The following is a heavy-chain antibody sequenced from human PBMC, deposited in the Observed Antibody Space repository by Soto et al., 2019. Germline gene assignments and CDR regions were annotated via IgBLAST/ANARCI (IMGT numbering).Heavy chain of an antibody. CDR2: INHSGST. J-gene: IGHJ6*02. Sequence: QVQLQQWGAGLLKPSETLSLTCAVYGGSFSGYYWSWIRQPPGKGLEWIGEINHSGSTNYNPSLKSRVTISVDTSKNQFSLKLSSVTAADTAVYYCAGSSPRGYFMAYYYYGMDVWGQGTTVTVSS. V-gene: IGHV4-34*01. CDR1: GGSFSGYY. D-gene: IGHD6-6*01. CDR3: AGSSPRGYFMAYYYYGMDV.